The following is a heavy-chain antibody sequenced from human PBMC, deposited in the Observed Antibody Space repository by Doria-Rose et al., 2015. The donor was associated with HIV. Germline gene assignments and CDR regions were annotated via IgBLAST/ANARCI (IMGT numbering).Heavy chain of an antibody. J-gene: IGHJ4*02. CDR3: ARIKSSRWYHKYYFDF. Sequence: QVTLKESGPVLVKPTETLTLTCTVSGVSLSSPGMEVSWIRQPPGKALEWLANIFSDDERSYKTSLKSRLTISRGTSKSQVVLTMTDMDPVDTVTYYCARIKSSRWYHKYYFDFWGQGTLVIVSA. D-gene: IGHD6-13*01. V-gene: IGHV2-26*01. CDR2: IFSDDER. CDR1: GVSLSSPGME.